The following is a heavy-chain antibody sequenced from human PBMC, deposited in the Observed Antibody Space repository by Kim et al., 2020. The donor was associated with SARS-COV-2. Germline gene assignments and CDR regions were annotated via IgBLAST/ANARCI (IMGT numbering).Heavy chain of an antibody. D-gene: IGHD2-8*01. CDR3: ARWGYCTNGVCLDY. CDR1: GGSISSYY. J-gene: IGHJ4*02. V-gene: IGHV4-59*08. CDR2: IYYSGST. Sequence: SETLSLTCTVSGGSISSYYRSWIRQPPGKGLEWIGYIYYSGSTNYNPSLKSRVTISVDTSKNQFSLKLSSVTAADTAVYYCARWGYCTNGVCLDYWGQGTLVTVSS.